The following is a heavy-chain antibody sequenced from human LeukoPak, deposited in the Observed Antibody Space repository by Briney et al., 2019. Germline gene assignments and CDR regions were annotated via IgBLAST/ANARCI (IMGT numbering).Heavy chain of an antibody. D-gene: IGHD3-22*01. Sequence: SGPTLVNPTQTLTLTCTFSGFSLSTSGVGVGWIRQPPGKALEWLALIYWDDDKRYSSSLKSRLTITKDTSRNQVVLTMTNMDPVDTATYYCAHSGSSGSYAEYFQHWGQGTLVTVSS. V-gene: IGHV2-5*02. CDR3: AHSGSSGSYAEYFQH. CDR2: IYWDDDK. J-gene: IGHJ1*01. CDR1: GFSLSTSGVG.